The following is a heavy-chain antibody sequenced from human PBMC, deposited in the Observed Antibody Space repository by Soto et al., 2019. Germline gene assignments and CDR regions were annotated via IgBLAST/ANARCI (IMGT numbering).Heavy chain of an antibody. CDR2: IIPIFGTA. J-gene: IGHJ3*02. D-gene: IGHD3-22*01. CDR1: GGTLSSYA. V-gene: IGHV1-69*13. Sequence: SVKVSCKASGGTLSSYAISWVRQAPGQGLEWMGGIIPIFGTANYAQKFQGRVTITADESTSTAYMELSSLRSEDTAVYYCARAYSGYGAFDIWGQGTMVTVSS. CDR3: ARAYSGYGAFDI.